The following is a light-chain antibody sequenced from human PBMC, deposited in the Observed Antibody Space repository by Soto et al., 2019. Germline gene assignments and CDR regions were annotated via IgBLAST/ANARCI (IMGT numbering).Light chain of an antibody. Sequence: QSVLTQPPSVSAAPGQKVTVSCSGSTSNIGNNYVSWYQQLPGTAPKLLIYENTKRPSGIPDRFSGSKSGTSATLGITGLQAGDEGDYFCGTWDSSLTAVIFGGGTKVTVL. CDR2: ENT. CDR1: TSNIGNNY. J-gene: IGLJ2*01. CDR3: GTWDSSLTAVI. V-gene: IGLV1-51*02.